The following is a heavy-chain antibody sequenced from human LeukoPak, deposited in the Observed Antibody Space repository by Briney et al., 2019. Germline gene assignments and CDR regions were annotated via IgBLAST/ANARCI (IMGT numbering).Heavy chain of an antibody. CDR3: AREVRGVIDY. CDR1: GGSISSGGYS. CDR2: IYHSGST. J-gene: IGHJ4*02. D-gene: IGHD3-10*01. Sequence: SETLSLTCAVSGGSISSGGYSWSWIRQPPGKGLEWIGYIYHSGSTYYNPSLKSRVTISVDRSKNQFSLKLSSVTAADTAVYYCAREVRGVIDYWGQGTLVTVSS. V-gene: IGHV4-30-2*01.